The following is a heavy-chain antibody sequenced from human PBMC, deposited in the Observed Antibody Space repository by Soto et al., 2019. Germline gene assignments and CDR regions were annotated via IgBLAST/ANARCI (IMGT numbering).Heavy chain of an antibody. V-gene: IGHV4-39*02. CDR3: ARPGGSGWYYFDS. D-gene: IGHD6-13*01. Sequence: SETRSLTCSVSGDSISNSRFYWAWIRQPPGEGLEWIGSIYHTGNAYYNPSLKSRVTISVDTSKNHFSLKLTSVTAADTAVYYCARPGGSGWYYFDSWGQGSQVTVSS. J-gene: IGHJ4*02. CDR2: IYHTGNA. CDR1: GDSISNSRFY.